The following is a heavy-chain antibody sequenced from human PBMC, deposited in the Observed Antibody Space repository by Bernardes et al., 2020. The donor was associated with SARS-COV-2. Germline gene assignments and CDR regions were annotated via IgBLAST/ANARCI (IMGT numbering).Heavy chain of an antibody. CDR1: GYTFTSYD. CDR2: MNHNRGNT. Sequence: ASVKVSCKASGYTFTSYDINWVRQATGQGLEWMGWMNHNRGNTGYAQKFQGRVTMTRNTSISTAYMELSSLRSEDTAVYYCARGRTPDPNWYFDLWARGTLVTVSS. J-gene: IGHJ2*01. CDR3: ARGRTPDPNWYFDL. V-gene: IGHV1-8*01.